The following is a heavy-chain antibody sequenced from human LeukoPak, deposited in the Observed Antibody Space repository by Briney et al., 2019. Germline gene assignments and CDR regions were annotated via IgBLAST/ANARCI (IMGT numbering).Heavy chain of an antibody. Sequence: PGGSLRLSCVTSGFTFSESWMSWVRQAPGKGLEWVADIKEDGSQKDYVDSVKGRFTISRDNAKNSLYLQMDSLRAEDTAVYYCATYSNWVAGDVWGQGTTVSASS. CDR3: ATYSNWVAGDV. CDR2: IKEDGSQK. J-gene: IGHJ6*02. CDR1: GFTFSESW. V-gene: IGHV3-7*01. D-gene: IGHD7-27*01.